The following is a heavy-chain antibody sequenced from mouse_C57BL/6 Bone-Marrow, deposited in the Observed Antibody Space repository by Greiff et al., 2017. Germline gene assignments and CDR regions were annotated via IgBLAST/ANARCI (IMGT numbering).Heavy chain of an antibody. D-gene: IGHD2-5*01. CDR3: ASPYCSNYENWYFAV. Sequence: VKLQESGAELVRPGTSVKVSCKASGYAFTNYLIEWVKQRPGQGLEWIGVLNPGSGGTNYNEKFKGKATLTADKSSSTAYMQLSSLTSEDSAVYFCASPYCSNYENWYFAVWGTGTTVTVSS. J-gene: IGHJ1*03. CDR1: GYAFTNYL. V-gene: IGHV1-54*01. CDR2: LNPGSGGT.